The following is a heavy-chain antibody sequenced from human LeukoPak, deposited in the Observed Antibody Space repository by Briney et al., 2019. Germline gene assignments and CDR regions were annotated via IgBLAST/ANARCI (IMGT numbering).Heavy chain of an antibody. CDR2: ISSSSSYI. CDR3: ARSRGAPDAFDI. CDR1: GFTVSGNY. D-gene: IGHD5-24*01. Sequence: GGSLRLSCAASGFTVSGNYMSWVRQAPGKGLEWVSSISSSSSYIYYADSVKGRFTISRDNAKNSLYLQMNSLRAEDTAVYYCARSRGAPDAFDIWGQGTMVTVSS. V-gene: IGHV3-21*01. J-gene: IGHJ3*02.